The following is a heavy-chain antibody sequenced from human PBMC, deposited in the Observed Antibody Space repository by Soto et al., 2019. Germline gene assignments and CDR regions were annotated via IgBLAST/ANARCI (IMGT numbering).Heavy chain of an antibody. CDR3: VRVGATGWVFYYYGMDG. D-gene: IGHD1-26*01. V-gene: IGHV1-69*06. CDR1: GGTFSSYA. J-gene: IGHJ6*02. CDR2: IIPIFGTA. Sequence: GASVKVSCKASGGTFSSYAISWVRQAPGQGLEWMGGIIPIFGTANYAQKFQGRVTITADKSTSTAYMELRSLRCEDRAVDYFVRVGATGWVFYYYGMDGWGQGTTVTVSS.